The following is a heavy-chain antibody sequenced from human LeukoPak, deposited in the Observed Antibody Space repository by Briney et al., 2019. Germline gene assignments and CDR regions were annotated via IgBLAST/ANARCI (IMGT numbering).Heavy chain of an antibody. V-gene: IGHV1-18*01. J-gene: IGHJ4*02. CDR1: GFTFAAYA. CDR3: VRGFSFGDFDY. D-gene: IGHD2/OR15-2a*01. CDR2: ISGYDGHT. Sequence: GASVKVSCKASGFTFAAYAFGWVRQAPGRGVEWIGWISGYDGHTNYAQNFHRRVTMTTDPSTSTVYMDLRSLRSDDTAIYNCVRGFSFGDFDYWGQGTLVTVSS.